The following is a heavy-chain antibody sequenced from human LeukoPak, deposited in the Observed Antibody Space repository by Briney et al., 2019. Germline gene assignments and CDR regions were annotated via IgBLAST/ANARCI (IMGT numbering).Heavy chain of an antibody. CDR1: GYTFTGYY. V-gene: IGHV1-2*06. CDR2: INPNSGGT. D-gene: IGHD1/OR15-1a*01. Sequence: ASVKVSCKASGYTFTGYYMHWVRQAPGQGLEWMGRINPNSGGTNYAQKFQGRVTMTRDTSISTAYMELSRLRSDDTAVYYCAKEGTASKPSDLDHWGQGTLVTVSS. CDR3: AKEGTASKPSDLDH. J-gene: IGHJ4*02.